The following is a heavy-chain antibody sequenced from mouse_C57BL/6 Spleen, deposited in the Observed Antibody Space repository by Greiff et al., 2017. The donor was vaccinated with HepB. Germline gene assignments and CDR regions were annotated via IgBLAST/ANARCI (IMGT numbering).Heavy chain of an antibody. CDR1: GFTFSDYG. J-gene: IGHJ4*01. CDR2: ISSGNSTI. D-gene: IGHD2-3*01. Sequence: EVKLVESGGGLVKPGGSLKLSCAASGFTFSDYGMHWVRQAPEKGLEWVAYISSGNSTIYYADTVKGRFTISRDNAKNTLFLQMTSLRSEDTAMYYCARDGYYDCAMDYWGQGTSVTVSS. CDR3: ARDGYYDCAMDY. V-gene: IGHV5-17*01.